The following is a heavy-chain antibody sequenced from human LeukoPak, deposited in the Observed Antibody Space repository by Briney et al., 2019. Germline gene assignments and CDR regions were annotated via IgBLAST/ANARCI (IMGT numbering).Heavy chain of an antibody. J-gene: IGHJ4*02. D-gene: IGHD2-2*01. Sequence: KPSETLSLTCTVSGGSISSYYWSWIRQPPGKGLEWIGYIYYSGSTNYNPSLKSRVIISVDTSKNQFSLKLSSVTAADTAVYYCASGYCSSTSCPRGYFDYWGQGTLVTVSS. CDR3: ASGYCSSTSCPRGYFDY. CDR1: GGSISSYY. CDR2: IYYSGST. V-gene: IGHV4-59*01.